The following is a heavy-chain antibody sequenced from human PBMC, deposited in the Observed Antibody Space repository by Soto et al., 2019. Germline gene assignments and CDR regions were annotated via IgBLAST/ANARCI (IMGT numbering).Heavy chain of an antibody. J-gene: IGHJ6*02. Sequence: QVQLVQSGAEVKKPGASVKVSCKASGYTFTSYGISWVRQAPGQGLEWMGWTSAYKGSTNYAQKLQGRVTMTTDTSTSTAYMELRSLRSDDTAVYYCARRQWLVGGYYYGMDVWGQGTTVTVSS. CDR1: GYTFTSYG. CDR3: ARRQWLVGGYYYGMDV. V-gene: IGHV1-18*01. D-gene: IGHD6-19*01. CDR2: TSAYKGST.